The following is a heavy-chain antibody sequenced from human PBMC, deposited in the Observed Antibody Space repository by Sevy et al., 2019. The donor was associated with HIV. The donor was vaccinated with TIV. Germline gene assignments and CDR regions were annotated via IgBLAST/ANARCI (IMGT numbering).Heavy chain of an antibody. CDR2: IYSSGTT. CDR3: ARDYSRRPGWFDP. D-gene: IGHD6-13*01. V-gene: IGHV3-53*01. CDR1: GFDVSNNY. J-gene: IGHJ5*02. Sequence: GGSLRLSCAGSGFDVSNNYMSWVRQAPGKGLEWVSIIYSSGTTYYADSVKGRFTISRDKSKNTVYLQMSSLRADDTAFSHCARDYSRRPGWFDPWGQGTLVTVSS.